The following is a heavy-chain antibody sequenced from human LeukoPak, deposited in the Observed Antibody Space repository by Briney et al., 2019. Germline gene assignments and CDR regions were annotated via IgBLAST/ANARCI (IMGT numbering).Heavy chain of an antibody. CDR2: VMSGSS. Sequence: SETLSLTCTVSGGSISSYYWSWIRQPAGKGLEWIGRVMSGSSNYNPSLESRVSMSVDTSKNQFSLTLSSVTAADTAVYYCARHVYGEGMVVWGKGTTVTVSS. CDR3: ARHVYGEGMVV. D-gene: IGHD4-17*01. CDR1: GGSISSYY. J-gene: IGHJ6*04. V-gene: IGHV4-4*07.